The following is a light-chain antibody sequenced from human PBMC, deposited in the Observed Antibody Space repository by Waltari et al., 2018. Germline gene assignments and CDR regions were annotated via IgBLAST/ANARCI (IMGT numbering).Light chain of an antibody. Sequence: IHLTQSPSSLSASVGDRVTIPCRASQGIASNLAWYQQKPGKAPALLIDAASTLQTGVPSRFSGSGSWTDFTLTISRLQPEDLAVYHCQQLHSYPLTFGGGTTVDI. J-gene: IGKJ4*01. V-gene: IGKV1-9*01. CDR2: AAS. CDR3: QQLHSYPLT. CDR1: QGIASN.